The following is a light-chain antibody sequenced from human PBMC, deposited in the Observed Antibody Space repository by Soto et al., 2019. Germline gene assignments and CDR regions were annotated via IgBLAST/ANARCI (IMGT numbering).Light chain of an antibody. Sequence: DSQVTHAPRSLYGTLGDRVTITCRASQTISSWLAWYQQKPGKAPKLLIYKASTLKSGVPSRFSGSGSGTEFTLTISSLQPDNFATTYWPPCNGYPAEFG. V-gene: IGKV1-5*03. CDR1: QTISSW. CDR3: PPCNGYPAE. J-gene: IGKJ1*01. CDR2: KAS.